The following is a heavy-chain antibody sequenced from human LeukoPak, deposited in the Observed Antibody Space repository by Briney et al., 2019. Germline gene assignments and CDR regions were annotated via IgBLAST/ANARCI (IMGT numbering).Heavy chain of an antibody. CDR2: ISGSGGST. V-gene: IGHV3-23*01. CDR3: AKAHYDFWSGPHFFFDY. J-gene: IGHJ4*02. CDR1: GSTFSSYG. D-gene: IGHD3-3*01. Sequence: PGGSLRLSCAASGSTFSSYGMSWVRQAPGKGLEWVSAISGSGGSTYYADSMKDRFTISRDNSKNTLYLQMNSLRVDDTAVYYCAKAHYDFWSGPHFFFDYWGQGTLVTVSS.